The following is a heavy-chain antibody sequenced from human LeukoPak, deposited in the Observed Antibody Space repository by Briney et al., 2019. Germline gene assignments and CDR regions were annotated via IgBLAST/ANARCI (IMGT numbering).Heavy chain of an antibody. Sequence: NPSETLSLTCTVSGGSFSSNNFYWAWFRQPPGKGLEWIGSIYYSGTTDYNPSLKSRVTIAIDTSKNQFSLKLSSVTASDTAVYYCARHNVHHGCFDPWGQGTLVTVSS. CDR1: GGSFSSNNFY. D-gene: IGHD6-6*01. V-gene: IGHV4-39*01. CDR3: ARHNVHHGCFDP. CDR2: IYYSGTT. J-gene: IGHJ5*02.